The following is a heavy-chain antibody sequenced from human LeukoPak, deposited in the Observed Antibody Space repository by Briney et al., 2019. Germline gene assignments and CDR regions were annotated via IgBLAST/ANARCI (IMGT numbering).Heavy chain of an antibody. V-gene: IGHV3-64*01. CDR3: ARVSSIAPRGYFDF. CDR2: ISSNGGST. Sequence: GGSLRLSCVASGFTFSSYAIHWVRQAPGKGLEYVSSISSNGGSTDYANSVKGRFTISRDNSKNTLYLQMGSLRTEDMAVYYCARVSSIAPRGYFDFWGQGTLVTVS. D-gene: IGHD6-6*01. J-gene: IGHJ4*02. CDR1: GFTFSSYA.